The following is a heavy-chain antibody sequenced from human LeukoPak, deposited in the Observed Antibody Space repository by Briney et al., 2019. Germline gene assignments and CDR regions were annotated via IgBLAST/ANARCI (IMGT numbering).Heavy chain of an antibody. Sequence: ASVKVSCKASGYTFTDYYMHWVRQAPGQGLEWMGWINPNSGGTNYAQKFQGRVTMTRDTSISTAYMELSRLRSDDTAVYYCARDLGGYDSSGYSSDAFDIWGQGTMVTVSS. CDR3: ARDLGGYDSSGYSSDAFDI. CDR2: INPNSGGT. V-gene: IGHV1-2*02. J-gene: IGHJ3*02. CDR1: GYTFTDYY. D-gene: IGHD3-22*01.